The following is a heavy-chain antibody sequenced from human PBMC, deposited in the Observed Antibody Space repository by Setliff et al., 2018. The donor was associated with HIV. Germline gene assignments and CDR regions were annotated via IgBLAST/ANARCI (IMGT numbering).Heavy chain of an antibody. CDR3: ARGATSITFDY. Sequence: SETLSLTCNVSGSSFSSGIYYWTWIRQQPGKGLEWIGYISYSGSTYYNPSLKSRLTMSIDTSKSHFTLNLNSGTAADTAVYDCARGATSITFDYWSQGTLVTVSS. V-gene: IGHV4-31*03. CDR2: ISYSGST. J-gene: IGHJ4*02. CDR1: GSSFSSGIYY.